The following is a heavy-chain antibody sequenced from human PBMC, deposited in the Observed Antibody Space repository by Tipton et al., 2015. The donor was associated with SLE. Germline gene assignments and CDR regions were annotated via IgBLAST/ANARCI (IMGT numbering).Heavy chain of an antibody. D-gene: IGHD2-15*01. V-gene: IGHV4-4*08. Sequence: TLSLTCTVSGVSMDNYYWTWIRQPPGRGLEWIAYIYANGSTQYSPSLKSRVTISVDTSKNQFSLNLTSVTATDTAVYYCARGRIAHDDFDIWGQGTMVTVSS. CDR2: IYANGST. J-gene: IGHJ3*02. CDR3: ARGRIAHDDFDI. CDR1: GVSMDNYY.